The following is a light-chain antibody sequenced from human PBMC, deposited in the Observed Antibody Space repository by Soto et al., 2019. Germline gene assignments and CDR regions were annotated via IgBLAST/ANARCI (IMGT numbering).Light chain of an antibody. V-gene: IGKV3-20*01. J-gene: IGKJ2*01. CDR1: QSVSNNS. CDR2: GSS. CDR3: QQYGSSPPYT. Sequence: EVVLTQSPGTLSLSPGERATLSCRASQSVSNNSLAWYQQTPGQSPKLLIFGSSDMATGFPDRFSGSGSGTDLTRTIISLEPEDFALSYWQQYGSSPPYTCGQGTKLEIK.